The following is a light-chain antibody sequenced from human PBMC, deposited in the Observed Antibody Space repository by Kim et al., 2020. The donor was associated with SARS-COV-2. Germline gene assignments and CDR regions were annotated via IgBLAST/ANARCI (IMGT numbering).Light chain of an antibody. V-gene: IGKV1-39*01. J-gene: IGKJ2*01. CDR1: QNISSY. Sequence: DIQMTQSPSSLSASVGDRVTITCRASQNISSYLNWYQQKPGQAPQLLIYAASSLQGGVPSRFSGSGSGTDFTLTISSLQPEDFATYSCQQSYSNTPYTFGQGTKLEI. CDR2: AAS. CDR3: QQSYSNTPYT.